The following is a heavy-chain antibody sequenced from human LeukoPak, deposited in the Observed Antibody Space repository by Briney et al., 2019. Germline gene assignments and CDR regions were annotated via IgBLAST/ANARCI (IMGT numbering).Heavy chain of an antibody. CDR1: GFTFRSHA. J-gene: IGHJ4*02. Sequence: GGSLRLSCAASGFTFRSHAMHWVRQAPGKGLEWVAHIWFDGSNKYFADSVKGRFTISRDNSKNTLYLQMNSLRAEDTAVYYCARDGRSGPHFDSWGQGTLVTVSS. CDR2: IWFDGSNK. D-gene: IGHD1-1*01. V-gene: IGHV3-33*01. CDR3: ARDGRSGPHFDS.